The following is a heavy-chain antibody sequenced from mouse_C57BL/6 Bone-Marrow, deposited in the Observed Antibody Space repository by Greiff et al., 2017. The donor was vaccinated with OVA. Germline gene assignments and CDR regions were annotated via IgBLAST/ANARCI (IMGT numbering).Heavy chain of an antibody. J-gene: IGHJ3*01. V-gene: IGHV1-64*01. Sequence: QVQLQQSGAELVKPGASVKLSCKASGYTFTSYWMHWVKQRPGQGLEWIGMIHPNSGSTNYNEKFKSKATLTVDKSSSTAYMQLSSLTSEDSAVYYCARGYYDYDVPFAYWGQGTLVTVSA. CDR2: IHPNSGST. CDR3: ARGYYDYDVPFAY. D-gene: IGHD2-4*01. CDR1: GYTFTSYW.